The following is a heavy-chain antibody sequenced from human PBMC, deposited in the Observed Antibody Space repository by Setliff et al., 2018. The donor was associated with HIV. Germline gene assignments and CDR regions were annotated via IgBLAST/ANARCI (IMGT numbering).Heavy chain of an antibody. V-gene: IGHV1-69*10. CDR1: GGTFRTSV. CDR2: ILPFLGMG. CDR3: GASQDSYSYLGYYYSGVNV. Sequence: SVKVSCKTSGGTFRTSVISWVRQAPGQGLEWVGGILPFLGMGDFAQKFQGRVTITADESTSTAYMELSSLRSDDTAVYYCGASQDSYSYLGYYYSGVNVWGQGTMVTVSS. J-gene: IGHJ6*02. D-gene: IGHD3-16*01.